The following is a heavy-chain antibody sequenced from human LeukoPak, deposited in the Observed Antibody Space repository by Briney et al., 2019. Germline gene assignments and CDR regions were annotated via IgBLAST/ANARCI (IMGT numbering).Heavy chain of an antibody. CDR3: ARVRSSGWYPFDY. Sequence: PSETLSLTCADYVGSFSGYYWTWIRQPPGKGLEWRGEINHSGSTNYNPSLKSRVTISVDTSKNQFSLNLSSVTAADTAVYYCARVRSSGWYPFDYWGQGTLVTVSS. V-gene: IGHV4-34*01. J-gene: IGHJ4*02. D-gene: IGHD6-19*01. CDR2: INHSGST. CDR1: VGSFSGYY.